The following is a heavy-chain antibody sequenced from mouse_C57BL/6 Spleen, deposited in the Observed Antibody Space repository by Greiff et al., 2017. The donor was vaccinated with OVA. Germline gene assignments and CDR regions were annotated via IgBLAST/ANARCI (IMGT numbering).Heavy chain of an antibody. CDR1: GYSITSGYY. J-gene: IGHJ1*03. V-gene: IGHV3-6*01. Sequence: EVKLMESGPGLVKPSQSLSLTCSVTGYSITSGYYWNWIRQFPGNKLEWMGYISYDGSNNYNPSLKNRISITRDTSKNQFFLTLNSVTTEDTATYYCARDRGIITTVVASDVWGTGTTVTVSS. D-gene: IGHD1-1*01. CDR2: ISYDGSN. CDR3: ARDRGIITTVVASDV.